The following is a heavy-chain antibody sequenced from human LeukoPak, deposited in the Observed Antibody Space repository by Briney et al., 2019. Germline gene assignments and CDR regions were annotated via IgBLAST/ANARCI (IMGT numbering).Heavy chain of an antibody. CDR2: ISSSSSTI. J-gene: IGHJ5*02. D-gene: IGHD2-2*01. V-gene: IGHV3-11*01. Sequence: PGGSLRLSRAASGFTFSDYYMSWIRQAPGKGLEWVSYISSSSSTIYYADSVKGRFTISRDNAKNSLYLQMNSLRAEDTAVYYCARDRRSSTSDPQKPRRFDPWGQGTLVTVSS. CDR3: ARDRRSSTSDPQKPRRFDP. CDR1: GFTFSDYY.